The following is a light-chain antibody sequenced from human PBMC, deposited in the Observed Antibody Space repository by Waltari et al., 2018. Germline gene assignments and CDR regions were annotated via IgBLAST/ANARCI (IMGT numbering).Light chain of an antibody. J-gene: IGLJ2*01. Sequence: SYELTQPPSVSVSPGQTARITCPGDAFPKQYVYWYQQNSGQAPVLVIYEDTERPSGIPERFSGSSSGTMATLTISGAQVEDEADYYCYSGDDSGNQEVFGGGTKLTVL. CDR3: YSGDDSGNQEV. V-gene: IGLV3-10*01. CDR1: AFPKQY. CDR2: EDT.